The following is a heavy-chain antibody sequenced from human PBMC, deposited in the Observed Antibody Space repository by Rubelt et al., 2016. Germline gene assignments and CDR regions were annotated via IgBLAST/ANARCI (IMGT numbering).Heavy chain of an antibody. V-gene: IGHV3-23*01. Sequence: GGGLVQPGGSLRLSCAASGFTFSGYAMSWVRQAPGKGLEWVSAISGSGGSTYYADSVKGRFTISRDNAKNSLYLQMNSLRAEDTAVYYCASNSRGSYLYNYFDYWGQGTLVTVSS. CDR2: ISGSGGST. CDR1: GFTFSGYA. J-gene: IGHJ4*02. CDR3: ASNSRGSYLYNYFDY. D-gene: IGHD3-16*02.